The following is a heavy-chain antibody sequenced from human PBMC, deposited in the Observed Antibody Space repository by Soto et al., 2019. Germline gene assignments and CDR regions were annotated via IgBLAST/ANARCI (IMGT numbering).Heavy chain of an antibody. CDR1: GYTFTSYY. CDR3: AGGIRSLGYDISNWFEY. D-gene: IGHD3-22*01. CDR2: INPSGGST. Sequence: QVRLVQSGAEVKKPGASVKVSCKASGYTFTSYYIHWVRQAPGQGLEWMGIINPSGGSTSYAQKFQGRVTLTRDTSTSTVYMELYRLRSEDTAVDYCAGGIRSLGYDISNWFEYWGLGTLVTVSS. V-gene: IGHV1-46*01. J-gene: IGHJ4*02.